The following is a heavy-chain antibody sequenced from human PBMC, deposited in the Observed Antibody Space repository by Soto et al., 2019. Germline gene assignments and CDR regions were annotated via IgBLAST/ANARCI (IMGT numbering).Heavy chain of an antibody. CDR2: MNPNSGNT. CDR3: AIAYSISYRSAFDI. J-gene: IGHJ3*02. V-gene: IGHV1-8*01. Sequence: QVQLVQSGAEVKKPGASVKVSCKASGYTFTSYDINWVRQATGQGLEWMGWMNPNSGNTGNAQKFQGRVTMTRNTAISTAYMELSSLRSEDTAVYYCAIAYSISYRSAFDIWGQGTMVTVSS. CDR1: GYTFTSYD. D-gene: IGHD6-6*01.